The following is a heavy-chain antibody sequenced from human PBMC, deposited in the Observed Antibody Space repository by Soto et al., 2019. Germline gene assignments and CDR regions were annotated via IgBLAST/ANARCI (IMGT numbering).Heavy chain of an antibody. Sequence: GGSLRLSCTASGFTFNNYEMHWVRQAPGKWLEWVSYISSSGTTIHYADSVRGRFTISRDNAKNSLYLQMNSLSAEDTAVYYCAIDFPPGNGSDYFDSRGPGXLGPVSS. CDR1: GFTFNNYE. D-gene: IGHD2-15*01. CDR2: ISSSGTTI. J-gene: IGHJ4*02. CDR3: AIDFPPGNGSDYFDS. V-gene: IGHV3-48*03.